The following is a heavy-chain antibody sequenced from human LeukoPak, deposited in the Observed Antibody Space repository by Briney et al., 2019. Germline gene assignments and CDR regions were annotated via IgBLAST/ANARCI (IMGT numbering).Heavy chain of an antibody. J-gene: IGHJ4*02. D-gene: IGHD5-18*01. CDR2: ISSSGSTI. Sequence: GGSLRLFCAASGFTFSDYYMSWIGQGPGKGLEWVSYISSSGSTIYYADSVKGRFTISRDNAKNSLYLQMNSLRAEDTAVYYCARTAMVAAVFDYWGQGTLVTVSS. CDR3: ARTAMVAAVFDY. CDR1: GFTFSDYY. V-gene: IGHV3-11*01.